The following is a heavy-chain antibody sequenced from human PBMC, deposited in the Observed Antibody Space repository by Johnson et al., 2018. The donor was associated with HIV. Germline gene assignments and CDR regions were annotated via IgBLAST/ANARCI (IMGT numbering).Heavy chain of an antibody. D-gene: IGHD3-10*01. CDR3: ARDHNYYGSGSYSDAFDF. CDR1: GFTFNDFD. Sequence: VHLVESGGSVERPGGSLRLSCVGSGFTFNDFDMSWVRQAPGKGLEWVSGINWNGATTVYADSVQGRFTISRDNAKKSLYLQVNSLRAEDTALYYCARDHNYYGSGSYSDAFDFWGQGTMVTVSS. J-gene: IGHJ3*01. CDR2: INWNGATT. V-gene: IGHV3-20*04.